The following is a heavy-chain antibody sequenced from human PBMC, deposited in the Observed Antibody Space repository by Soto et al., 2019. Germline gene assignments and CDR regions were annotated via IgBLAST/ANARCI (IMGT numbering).Heavy chain of an antibody. CDR3: ARGRVNDFWSGPFGY. D-gene: IGHD3-3*01. Sequence: QVQLVQSGAEVKKPGASVKVSCKASGYTFTSYGISWVRQAPGQGLEWMGWISAYTGNTNYAQKRQGRVTMTTDTSTSTAYMELRSLRSDDTAVYYCARGRVNDFWSGPFGYWGQGTLVTVSS. J-gene: IGHJ4*02. CDR1: GYTFTSYG. V-gene: IGHV1-18*01. CDR2: ISAYTGNT.